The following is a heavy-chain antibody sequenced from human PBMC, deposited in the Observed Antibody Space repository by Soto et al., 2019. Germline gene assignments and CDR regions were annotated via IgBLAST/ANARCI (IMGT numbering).Heavy chain of an antibody. CDR3: AFSARSYRNEDAFDN. J-gene: IGHJ3*02. CDR2: IFDSGTT. CDR1: GSSISSYY. Sequence: SETLSLTCTVSGSSISSYYWSWIRQPPGEGLEWIGHIFDSGTTYTNPSLRSQVAISLDTSKNHFSLTLSSVTAADSAVYSCAFSARSYRNEDAFDNWGQGTMVTVSS. V-gene: IGHV4-59*06. D-gene: IGHD3-16*02.